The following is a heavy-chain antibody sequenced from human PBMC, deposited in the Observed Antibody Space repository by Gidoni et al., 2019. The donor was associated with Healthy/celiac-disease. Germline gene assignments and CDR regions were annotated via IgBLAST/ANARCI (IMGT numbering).Heavy chain of an antibody. CDR1: GGSISSYY. Sequence: QVQLQESGPGLVKPSETLSLTCTVSGGSISSYYWSWIRQPPGKGLEWIGYIYYSGSTNYNPSLKSRVTISVDTSKNQFSLKLSSVTAADTAVYYCARHRDYGDKTYYFDYWGQGTLVTVSS. J-gene: IGHJ4*02. CDR2: IYYSGST. V-gene: IGHV4-59*08. D-gene: IGHD4-17*01. CDR3: ARHRDYGDKTYYFDY.